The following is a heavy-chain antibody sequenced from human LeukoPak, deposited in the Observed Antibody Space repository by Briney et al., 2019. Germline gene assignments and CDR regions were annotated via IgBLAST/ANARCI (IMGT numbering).Heavy chain of an antibody. CDR2: IRGSSDST. Sequence: PGGSLRLSCAASGFTFSNFAMNWVRQAPGKGLEWVSAIRGSSDSTYYADSVTGRFTISRDNSKNTLYLQMNSLRVEDTAIYYCAKGPSIAAAGTFDPWGQGTLVTVSS. CDR1: GFTFSNFA. V-gene: IGHV3-23*01. D-gene: IGHD6-13*01. J-gene: IGHJ5*02. CDR3: AKGPSIAAAGTFDP.